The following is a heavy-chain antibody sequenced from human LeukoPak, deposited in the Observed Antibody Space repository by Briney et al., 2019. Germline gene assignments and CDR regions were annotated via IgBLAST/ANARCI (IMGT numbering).Heavy chain of an antibody. CDR2: ISSSSSYI. CDR1: RFTFTDYH. D-gene: IGHD4-17*01. CDR3: ARARMTTVTSEDY. V-gene: IGHV3-11*06. Sequence: GGSLRLSCAASRFTFTDYHMSWIRQAPGKGLEWVSSISSSSSYIYYADSVKGRFTISRDNAKNSLYLQMNSLRAEDTAVYYCARARMTTVTSEDYWGQGTLVTVSS. J-gene: IGHJ4*02.